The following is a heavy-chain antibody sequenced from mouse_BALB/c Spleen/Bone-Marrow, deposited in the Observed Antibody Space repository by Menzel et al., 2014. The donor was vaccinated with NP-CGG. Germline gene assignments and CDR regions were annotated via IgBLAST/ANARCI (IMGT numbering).Heavy chain of an antibody. V-gene: IGHV1S56*01. CDR1: GYTFTSYY. CDR3: ARRYDDYFDY. CDR2: IYPGNVNT. Sequence: VQLQQSGPELVKPGASVRISCKASGYTFTSYYIHWVEQRPGQGLEWIGWIYPGNVNTKYNEKFKGKAALTADKSSSTAYMQLSSLTSEDSAVYFCARRYDDYFDYWGQGTTLTVSS. J-gene: IGHJ2*01. D-gene: IGHD2-14*01.